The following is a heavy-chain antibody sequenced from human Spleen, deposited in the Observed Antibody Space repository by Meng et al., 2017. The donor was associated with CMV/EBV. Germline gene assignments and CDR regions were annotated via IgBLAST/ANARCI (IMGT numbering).Heavy chain of an antibody. CDR2: IHGKSRSS. CDR1: GFTFATYS. V-gene: IGHV3-20*04. J-gene: IGHJ6*02. D-gene: IGHD5-18*01. Sequence: GESLKISCAASGFTFATYSMNWVRQSPGQGLEWVSGIHGKSRSSGYVDSVKGRFTISRDNAKSTLYLQMNSLRAEDTAVYFCVRGHTYVDFYFYGMDVWGHGTTVTVSS. CDR3: VRGHTYVDFYFYGMDV.